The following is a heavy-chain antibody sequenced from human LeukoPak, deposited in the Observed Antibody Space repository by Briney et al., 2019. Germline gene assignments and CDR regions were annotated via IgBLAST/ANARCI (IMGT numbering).Heavy chain of an antibody. CDR1: GFIFSSYW. D-gene: IGHD6-19*01. CDR3: TRQWHTPSDY. Sequence: GGSLRLSCAASGFIFSSYWMHWVRQKPGEGPLWLSRINGDGTSTAYAHSVQGRFIISRDSAKNTLYLQMNSLRVDDTAVYYCTRQWHTPSDYWGQGTVVTVSS. J-gene: IGHJ4*02. V-gene: IGHV3-74*03. CDR2: INGDGTST.